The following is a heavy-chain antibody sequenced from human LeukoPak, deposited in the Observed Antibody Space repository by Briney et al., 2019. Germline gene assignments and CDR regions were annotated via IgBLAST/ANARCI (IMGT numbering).Heavy chain of an antibody. Sequence: ASVKVSCKASGYTFTGYYMHWVRQAPGQGLEWMGWINPNSGGTNYAQKFQGRVTMTRDTSISTAYMELSRLRSDDAAVYYCARVRRRTDTYFDYWGQGTLVTVSS. CDR3: ARVRRRTDTYFDY. CDR1: GYTFTGYY. J-gene: IGHJ4*02. V-gene: IGHV1-2*02. CDR2: INPNSGGT. D-gene: IGHD5-18*01.